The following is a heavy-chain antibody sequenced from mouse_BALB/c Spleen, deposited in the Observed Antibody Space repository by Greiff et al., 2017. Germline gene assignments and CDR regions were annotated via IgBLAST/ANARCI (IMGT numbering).Heavy chain of an antibody. CDR2: IWAGGST. CDR3: AREGYYGNYGLFAY. J-gene: IGHJ3*01. V-gene: IGHV2-9*02. CDR1: GFSLTSYG. D-gene: IGHD2-1*01. Sequence: VQRVESGPGLVAPSQSLSITCTVSGFSLTSYGVHWVRQPPGKGLEWLGVIWAGGSTNYNSALMSRLSISKDNSKSQVFLKMNSLQTDDTAMYYCAREGYYGNYGLFAYWGQGTLVTVSA.